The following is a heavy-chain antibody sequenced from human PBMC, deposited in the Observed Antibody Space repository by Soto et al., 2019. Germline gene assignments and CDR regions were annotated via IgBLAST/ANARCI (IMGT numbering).Heavy chain of an antibody. CDR3: ARDNTVTRRFYYYGMDV. D-gene: IGHD4-4*01. Sequence: QVQLQESGPGLVRPSQTLSLACTVSGVSVSSGDYYWTWIRQPPGKGLEWIGYISDSGSTYYNPSLKSRVTISVDTSKNQFSLKLTSVTAADTAVYYCARDNTVTRRFYYYGMDVWGQGTTVTVSS. V-gene: IGHV4-30-4*01. CDR1: GVSVSSGDYY. J-gene: IGHJ6*02. CDR2: ISDSGST.